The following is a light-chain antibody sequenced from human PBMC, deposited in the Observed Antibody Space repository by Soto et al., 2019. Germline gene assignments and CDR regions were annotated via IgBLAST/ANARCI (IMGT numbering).Light chain of an antibody. CDR3: QQYGSSPGT. V-gene: IGKV3-20*01. CDR1: QSVSSY. J-gene: IGKJ4*02. Sequence: EIVLTQSPGTLSLSPGERATLSCRASQSVSSYLAWYQQKRGQAPRLLISGASSRATGIPDRFSDSGSGTDFTLTISRREPEDFAVYYCQQYGSSPGTFGGGTKVELK. CDR2: GAS.